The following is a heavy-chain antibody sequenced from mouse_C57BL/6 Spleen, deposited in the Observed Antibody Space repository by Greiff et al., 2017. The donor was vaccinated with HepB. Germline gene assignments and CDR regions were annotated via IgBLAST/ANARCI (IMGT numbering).Heavy chain of an antibody. J-gene: IGHJ4*01. CDR1: GFTFSSYA. Sequence: EVQLVESGGGLVKPGGSLKLSCAASGFTFSSYAMSWVRQTPEKRLEWVATISDGGSYTYYPDNVKGRFTISRDKAKNNLYLQMSHLKSEDTAMYYGARGRGALDYWGQRTSVTVSS. V-gene: IGHV5-4*01. CDR2: ISDGGSYT. CDR3: ARGRGALDY.